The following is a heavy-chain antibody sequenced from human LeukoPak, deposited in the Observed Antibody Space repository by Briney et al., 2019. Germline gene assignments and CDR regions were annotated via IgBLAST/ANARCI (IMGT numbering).Heavy chain of an antibody. CDR1: GFTFSSYA. CDR2: ISGSGGST. Sequence: GGSLRLSCAASGFTFSSYAMSWVRQAPGKGLEWVSAISGSGGSTCYADSVKGRFTISRDNSKNTLYLQMNSLRAEDTAVYYCAKDGRDSSGYRFDYWGQGTLVTVSS. V-gene: IGHV3-23*01. D-gene: IGHD3-22*01. J-gene: IGHJ4*02. CDR3: AKDGRDSSGYRFDY.